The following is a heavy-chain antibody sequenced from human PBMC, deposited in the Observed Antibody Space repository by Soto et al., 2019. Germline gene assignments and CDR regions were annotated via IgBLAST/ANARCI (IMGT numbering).Heavy chain of an antibody. CDR3: AKDPPSERMQPDYGMDV. D-gene: IGHD6-13*01. V-gene: IGHV3-23*01. CDR2: ISGSGRYT. Sequence: GGSLRLSCAASGFTFDSCVMSWVLQAPGKGLEWLSLISGSGRYTDYADSVKGRFTISRDNSKNTLYLQMNSLRVEDTAVYYCAKDPPSERMQPDYGMDVWGQGTTVTVSS. J-gene: IGHJ6*02. CDR1: GFTFDSCV.